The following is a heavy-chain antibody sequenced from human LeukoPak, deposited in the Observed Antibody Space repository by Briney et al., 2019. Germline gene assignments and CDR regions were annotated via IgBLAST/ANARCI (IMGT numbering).Heavy chain of an antibody. V-gene: IGHV4-4*07. CDR3: ARAALLPGIAVAGPNYFDY. CDR2: IYTSGST. D-gene: IGHD6-19*01. J-gene: IGHJ4*02. Sequence: SETLSLTCTVSGGSISSYYWSWIRQPAGKGLEWIGRIYTSGSTNYNPSLTSRVPMSVDTSKNQFSLKLSSVTAADTAVYYCARAALLPGIAVAGPNYFDYGGQGTLVTVSA. CDR1: GGSISSYY.